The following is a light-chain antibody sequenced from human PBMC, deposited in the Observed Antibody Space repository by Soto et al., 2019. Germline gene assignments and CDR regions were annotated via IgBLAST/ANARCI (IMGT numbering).Light chain of an antibody. J-gene: IGKJ2*02. V-gene: IGKV3-20*01. CDR1: QSVRSSY. Sequence: EIELTQSPGTLSLSPGERATLSCRASQSVRSSYLAWYQQKPGQAPRLLIYGASSRATGIPDRFSGSGSGTDFTLPISRLEPEDFAVYYCQQYGSSPSTFGQGTKLEIK. CDR3: QQYGSSPST. CDR2: GAS.